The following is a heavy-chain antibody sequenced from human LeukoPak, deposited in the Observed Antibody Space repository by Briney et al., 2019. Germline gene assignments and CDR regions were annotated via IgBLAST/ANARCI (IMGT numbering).Heavy chain of an antibody. V-gene: IGHV3-30*02. CDR3: ARGPWGTAAAVHFDH. Sequence: GGSLKLSCVASGFTFTSFGMHWVRQAPGKGLQWVASIRYDGNHQFYADSVQGRFTISRDNSRRTVSLQMNSLRSDDSALYYCARGPWGTAAAVHFDHWGQGSLVTVSS. CDR1: GFTFTSFG. J-gene: IGHJ4*02. CDR2: IRYDGNHQ. D-gene: IGHD6-13*01.